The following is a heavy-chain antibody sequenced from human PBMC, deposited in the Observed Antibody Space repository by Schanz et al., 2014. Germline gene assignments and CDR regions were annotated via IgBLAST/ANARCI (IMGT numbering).Heavy chain of an antibody. CDR2: ISDSGDTA. Sequence: DVQLLESGGGLVQPGGSLRLSCAASGFTFTNYALGWVGQAPGKGLEWVSLISDSGDTAYYADSVKGRFTISRDNFKGALYLQMSSLRAEDTAVYYCARWFLIRGVILDSWGQGTLVTVSS. CDR1: GFTFTNYA. J-gene: IGHJ4*02. CDR3: ARWFLIRGVILDS. D-gene: IGHD3-10*01. V-gene: IGHV3-23*01.